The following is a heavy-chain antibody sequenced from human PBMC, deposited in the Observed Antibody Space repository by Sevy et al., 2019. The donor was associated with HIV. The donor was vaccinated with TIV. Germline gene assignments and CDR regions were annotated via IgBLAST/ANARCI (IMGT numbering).Heavy chain of an antibody. CDR1: GFTVNSNY. J-gene: IGHJ4*02. CDR2: IHSDDTT. D-gene: IGHD5-18*01. Sequence: GVSLRLSCAASGFTVNSNYMTWVRQAPGKGLEGVSVIHSDDTTYHADSVKVRFTISRDNFKNTLYLHMSSLRAEDTAVYYCARGKSGYGYALNYWGQGTLVTVSS. V-gene: IGHV3-66*01. CDR3: ARGKSGYGYALNY.